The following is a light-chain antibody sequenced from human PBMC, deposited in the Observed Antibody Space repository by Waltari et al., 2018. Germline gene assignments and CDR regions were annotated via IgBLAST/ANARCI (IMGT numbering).Light chain of an antibody. CDR1: SSTTGSNS. J-gene: IGLJ3*02. V-gene: IGLV1-47*01. CDR3: ATWDDRLSGPGV. Sequence: QSVLTQPPSASGPPGQRVTIACSGGSSTTGSNSDHGYQQLPGTAPNLLIYRNNQRPSGVPDRFSGSKAGTSASLAVSGLRSEDEADYYFATWDDRLSGPGVFGGGTKLTVL. CDR2: RNN.